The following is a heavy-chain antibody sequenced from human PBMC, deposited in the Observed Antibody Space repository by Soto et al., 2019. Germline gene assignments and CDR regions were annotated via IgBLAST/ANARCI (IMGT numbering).Heavy chain of an antibody. CDR2: IYWDDDK. V-gene: IGHV2-5*02. CDR1: GFSRSSTGVG. Sequence: GSGPTLVNPSQTLTLTCTFSGFSRSSTGVGVAWIRQPPGKALEWLAVIYWDDDKRYSTSLKNRLTVSEDTSKNQVVLTMTNVAPADTATYYCAHGTFGGIIVAGAMDVWGQGTTVTVSS. CDR3: AHGTFGGIIVAGAMDV. D-gene: IGHD3-16*02. J-gene: IGHJ6*02.